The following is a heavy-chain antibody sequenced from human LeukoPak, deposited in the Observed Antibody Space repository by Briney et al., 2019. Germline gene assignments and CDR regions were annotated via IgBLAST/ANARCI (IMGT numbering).Heavy chain of an antibody. CDR1: GFTFSSYA. CDR3: AKDTFGYCSGGSCFTPYFDY. J-gene: IGHJ4*02. D-gene: IGHD2-15*01. Sequence: GGSLRLSCAASGFTFSSYAMSWVRQAPGKGLEWVSAISGSGGSTYYADSVKGRFTISRDNSKNTLYLQMNSLRAEDTAVYYCAKDTFGYCSGGSCFTPYFDYWGQGTLVTVSS. CDR2: ISGSGGST. V-gene: IGHV3-23*01.